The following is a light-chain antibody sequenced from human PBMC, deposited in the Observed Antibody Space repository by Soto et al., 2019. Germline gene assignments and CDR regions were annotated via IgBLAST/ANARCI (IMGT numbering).Light chain of an antibody. CDR3: QQYNKWPRT. CDR1: QSVSSN. Sequence: EIVLTQSPGTLSLSPGERAIPSCRASQSVSSNLVWYHQKPGQAPRLLIYDASTRATGIPARYSGSGSGTEFNFTISSLQSEDFAVYFCQQYNKWPRTFGQGTKVDIK. V-gene: IGKV3-15*01. CDR2: DAS. J-gene: IGKJ1*01.